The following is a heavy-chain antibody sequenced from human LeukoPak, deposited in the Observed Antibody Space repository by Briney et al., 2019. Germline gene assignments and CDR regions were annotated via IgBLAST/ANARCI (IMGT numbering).Heavy chain of an antibody. D-gene: IGHD2-2*01. CDR1: GGSISSSSYY. CDR3: ARDYCSSTSCYLSYWFDP. V-gene: IGHV4-39*07. CDR2: IYYSGST. Sequence: SETLSLTCTVSGGSISSSSYYWGWIRQPPGKGLEWIGSIYYSGSTYYNPSLKSRVTISVDTSKNQFSLKLSSVTAADTAVYYCARDYCSSTSCYLSYWFDPWGQGTLVTVSS. J-gene: IGHJ5*02.